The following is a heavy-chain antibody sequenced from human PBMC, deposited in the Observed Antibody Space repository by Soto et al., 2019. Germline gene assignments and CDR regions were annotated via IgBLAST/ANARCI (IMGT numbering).Heavy chain of an antibody. CDR1: GGSISSGGYY. Sequence: HVQLQESGPGLVKPSQTLSLTCTVSGGSISSGGYYWSWIRQHPGKGLEWIGYIYNSGSTYYNPSLKSRVNISVDTSKKQFSLKLSSVTAAYTAVYYCARGADSYSSSWYAPYYFDYWGQGTLVTVSS. V-gene: IGHV4-31*03. D-gene: IGHD6-13*01. CDR3: ARGADSYSSSWYAPYYFDY. CDR2: IYNSGST. J-gene: IGHJ4*02.